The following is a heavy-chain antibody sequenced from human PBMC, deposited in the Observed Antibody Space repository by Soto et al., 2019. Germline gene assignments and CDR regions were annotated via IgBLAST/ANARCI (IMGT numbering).Heavy chain of an antibody. CDR1: GFTFSSYA. CDR3: ARSSTQLYDY. CDR2: ISSSSSYI. J-gene: IGHJ4*02. V-gene: IGHV3-21*01. D-gene: IGHD6-6*01. Sequence: PGGSPRLSCAASGFTFSSYAMNWVRQAPGKGLEWVSSISSSSSYIYYADSVKGRFTISRDNAKNSLYLQMNSLRAEDTAVYYCARSSTQLYDYWGQGTLVTVSS.